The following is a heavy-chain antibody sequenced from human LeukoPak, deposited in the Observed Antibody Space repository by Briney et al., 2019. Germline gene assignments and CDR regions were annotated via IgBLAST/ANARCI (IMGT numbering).Heavy chain of an antibody. CDR2: ISAHNGNT. Sequence: ASVKVSCKASGYTFTTHGIAWVRQAPGQGLEWMGCISAHNGNTNYAQSLQGRVTMTTDTSTNTAYMELRSLRSDDTAVYYCARDGYFDLWGRGTLVTVSS. CDR1: GYTFTTHG. J-gene: IGHJ2*01. V-gene: IGHV1-18*01. CDR3: ARDGYFDL.